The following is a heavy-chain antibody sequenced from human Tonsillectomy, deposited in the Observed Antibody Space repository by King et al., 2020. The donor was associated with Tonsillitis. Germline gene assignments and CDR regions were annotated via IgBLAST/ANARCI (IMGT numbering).Heavy chain of an antibody. V-gene: IGHV4-39*01. Sequence: QLQESGPGLVKPSETLSLTCTVSCGSISSSNYYWGWIRQQSPGKGLEWIGSIYYTGATYYNPSLKSRVTISVDTSKNQFSLKLTSVTAADAAVYYCATPGASGNWCDPWGQGTLVTVSS. D-gene: IGHD3-10*01. CDR1: CGSISSSNYY. CDR3: ATPGASGNWCDP. CDR2: IYYTGAT. J-gene: IGHJ5*02.